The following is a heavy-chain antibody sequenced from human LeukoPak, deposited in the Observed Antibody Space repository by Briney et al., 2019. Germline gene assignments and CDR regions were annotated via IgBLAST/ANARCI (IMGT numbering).Heavy chain of an antibody. Sequence: GGSLRLSCAASGFTFSSYAMSWVRQAPGKGLEWVSGISGDGTRTYYADSVKGRFTISRDNSKNTLYLEMSSLRVEDTAIYYCAKWPEGAMDYFDYWGQGTLVTVSS. J-gene: IGHJ4*02. V-gene: IGHV3-23*01. CDR3: AKWPEGAMDYFDY. CDR2: ISGDGTRT. CDR1: GFTFSSYA. D-gene: IGHD3-16*01.